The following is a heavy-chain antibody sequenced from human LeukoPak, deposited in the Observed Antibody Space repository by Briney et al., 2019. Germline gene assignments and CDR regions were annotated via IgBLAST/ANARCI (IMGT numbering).Heavy chain of an antibody. V-gene: IGHV1-18*01. CDR1: GYIFTNYG. J-gene: IGHJ4*02. CDR3: ARDASVSTYYYDSSGRHFDY. Sequence: ASVKVSCKASGYIFTNYGISWVRQAPGQGLEWMGWISAYNGNTNYAQKLQGRVTMTTETSTSTAYMELRSLRSDDAAVYYCARDASVSTYYYDSSGRHFDYWGQGTLVTVSS. CDR2: ISAYNGNT. D-gene: IGHD3-22*01.